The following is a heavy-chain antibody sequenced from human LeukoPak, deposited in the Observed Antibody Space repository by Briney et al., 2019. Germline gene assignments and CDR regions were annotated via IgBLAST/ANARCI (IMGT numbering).Heavy chain of an antibody. CDR2: IYTSGST. CDR1: GGSFSSYY. Sequence: SETLSLTCAVYGGSFSSYYWGWIRQPAGKGLEWIGRIYTSGSTTYNSSLKSRVTISLDTSKNHFSLRLSSVTAADTAVYYCARDREVGATGYYFDYWGQGTLVTVSS. J-gene: IGHJ4*02. CDR3: ARDREVGATGYYFDY. D-gene: IGHD1-26*01. V-gene: IGHV4-4*07.